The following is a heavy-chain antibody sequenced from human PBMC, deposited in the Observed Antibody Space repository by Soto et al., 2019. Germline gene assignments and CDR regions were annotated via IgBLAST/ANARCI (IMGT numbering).Heavy chain of an antibody. J-gene: IGHJ6*02. CDR1: GYTFTTYA. D-gene: IGHD1-26*01. CDR3: GRAVVGATGEILYNAMDV. Sequence: QVKLMQSGAEVKKPGASVKVSCKASGYTFTTYALHWVRQAPGQRPEWMGWINPASGHTKYSKKFQDRVTITRDTSASTGDMELSSLRSEDTAVYYCGRAVVGATGEILYNAMDVWGQGTTVTVSS. V-gene: IGHV1-3*01. CDR2: INPASGHT.